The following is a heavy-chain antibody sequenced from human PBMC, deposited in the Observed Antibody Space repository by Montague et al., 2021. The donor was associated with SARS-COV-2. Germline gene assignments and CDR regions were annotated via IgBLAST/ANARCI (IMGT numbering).Heavy chain of an antibody. CDR2: IYTRWST. Sequence: TLSLTCTVSGGSISGGNYYWSWIRPPAGQELEWIGRIYTRWSTNYNPSLKGRVTIPVDTSKNHFSLKLSSVTAAATAVYYCARGVVWSATTDFDNWGQGTMVTVSS. CDR3: ARGVVWSATTDFDN. D-gene: IGHD3-3*01. J-gene: IGHJ3*02. V-gene: IGHV4-61*02. CDR1: GGSISGGNYY.